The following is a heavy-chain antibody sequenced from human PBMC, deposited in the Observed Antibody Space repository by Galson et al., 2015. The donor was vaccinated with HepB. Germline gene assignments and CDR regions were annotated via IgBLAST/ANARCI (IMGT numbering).Heavy chain of an antibody. D-gene: IGHD4-11*01. J-gene: IGHJ6*02. CDR3: ARDDRLQWSYYYYGMDV. Sequence: SLRLSCAASGFTFSSYAMHWVRQAPGKGLEWVAVISYDGSNKYYADSVKGRFTISRDNSKNTLYLQMNSLRAEDTAVYYCARDDRLQWSYYYYGMDVWGQGTTVTVSS. CDR2: ISYDGSNK. CDR1: GFTFSSYA. V-gene: IGHV3-30-3*01.